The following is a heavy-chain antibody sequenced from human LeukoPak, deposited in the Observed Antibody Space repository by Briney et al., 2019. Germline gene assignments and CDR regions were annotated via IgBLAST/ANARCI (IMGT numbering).Heavy chain of an antibody. CDR1: GGSFTGYF. Sequence: SETLSLTCNVYGGSFTGYFWTWIRQPPGKGLEWIGEVDHSGSANNNPSLKSRATISVDTSKRQFSLKLTSVTAADTAVYYCASINNRFDPWGQGTLVTVSS. J-gene: IGHJ5*02. CDR2: VDHSGSA. V-gene: IGHV4-34*04. D-gene: IGHD2/OR15-2a*01. CDR3: ASINNRFDP.